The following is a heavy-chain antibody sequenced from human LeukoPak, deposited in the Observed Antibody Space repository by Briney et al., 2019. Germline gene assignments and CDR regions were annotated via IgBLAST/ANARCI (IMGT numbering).Heavy chain of an antibody. CDR3: ARDYDYGFDN. Sequence: GGSLRLSCAASGFTFSTYPMNWVRQAPGKGLEWISHIRGSGTTDYADSVKGRFTISRDNAKNSLYLQLSSLRAEDTAVYYCARDYDYGFDNWGQGTLVTVSS. CDR2: IRGSGTT. D-gene: IGHD4-17*01. J-gene: IGHJ4*02. CDR1: GFTFSTYP. V-gene: IGHV3-69-1*01.